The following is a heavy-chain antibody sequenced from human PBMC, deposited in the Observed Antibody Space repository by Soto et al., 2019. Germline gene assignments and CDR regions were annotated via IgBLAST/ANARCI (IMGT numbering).Heavy chain of an antibody. J-gene: IGHJ4*02. D-gene: IGHD3-22*01. CDR1: GGTFSSYA. V-gene: IGHV1-69*12. Sequence: QVQLVQSGAEVKKPGSSVKVSCKASGGTFSSYAISWVRQAPGQGLEWMGGIIPIFGTANYAQKFQGRVTITADESTSTAYMELSSLSSEDTAVYYCARVRLDYYDSSGYYYVFDYWGQGTLVTVSS. CDR3: ARVRLDYYDSSGYYYVFDY. CDR2: IIPIFGTA.